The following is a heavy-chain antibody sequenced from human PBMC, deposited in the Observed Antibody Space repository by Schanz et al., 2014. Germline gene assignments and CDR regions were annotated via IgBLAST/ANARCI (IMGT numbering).Heavy chain of an antibody. V-gene: IGHV1-69*01. D-gene: IGHD1-26*01. J-gene: IGHJ5*02. CDR2: IVPIFGTV. Sequence: QVQLVQSGAEVKKPGSSVRVACKASGGTFNRHSVVWVRQAPGQGLEWLGGIVPIFGTVNYAQKFQGRVTIPADESKMTVYMELSSLRSEDTAVYYCANRGSSVGALIKQCFDPWGQGTLVSVSS. CDR3: ANRGSSVGALIKQCFDP. CDR1: GGTFNRHS.